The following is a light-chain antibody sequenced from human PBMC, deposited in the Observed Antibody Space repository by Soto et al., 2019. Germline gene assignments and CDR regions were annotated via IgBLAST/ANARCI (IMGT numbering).Light chain of an antibody. J-gene: IGKJ1*01. CDR2: GAS. CDR3: QRDYNNIRT. CDR1: QYIGDF. Sequence: DIQMTQSPSSLSASVGDRVTITCRASQYIGDFLNWYQQTPGKAPKLLIFGASNLHIGVPSRFSGSGSGTEFTLTINNLQREDFATYYCQRDYNNIRTFGQGTKVDIK. V-gene: IGKV1-39*01.